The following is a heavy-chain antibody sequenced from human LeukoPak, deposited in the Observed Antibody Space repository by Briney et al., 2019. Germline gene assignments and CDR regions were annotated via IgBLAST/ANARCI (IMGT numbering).Heavy chain of an antibody. CDR2: IVYTGST. Sequence: PSETLSLTCTVSGGSISSSSYYWGWVRQPPGKGLEWIGSIVYTGSTYSNPSLKSRVTISIDTSKNQFSLKLSSVTGADTAVYYCARPGELLWWFDPWGQGTLVTVSS. J-gene: IGHJ5*02. CDR1: GGSISSSSYY. CDR3: ARPGELLWWFDP. V-gene: IGHV4-39*01. D-gene: IGHD3-10*01.